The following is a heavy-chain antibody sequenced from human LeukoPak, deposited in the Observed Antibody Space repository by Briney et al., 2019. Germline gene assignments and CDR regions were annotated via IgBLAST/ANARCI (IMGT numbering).Heavy chain of an antibody. CDR3: AKIIAAAVTGYFDY. V-gene: IGHV3-23*01. CDR1: GVTFRSDA. J-gene: IGHJ4*02. D-gene: IGHD6-13*01. CDR2: ISGSGGRT. Sequence: GGTLRLSCAASGVTFRSDAMSWVRQAPGKGVEGGTGISGSGGRTYYADSGKGRVTISRENYKNTLYLQMNSLRAEDTAVYYCAKIIAAAVTGYFDYWGQGTLVTVSS.